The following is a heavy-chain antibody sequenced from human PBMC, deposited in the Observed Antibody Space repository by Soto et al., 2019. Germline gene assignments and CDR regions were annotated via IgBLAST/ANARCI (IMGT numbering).Heavy chain of an antibody. CDR2: INPSGGST. CDR1: GYTFTTYY. J-gene: IGHJ4*02. V-gene: IGHV1-46*01. D-gene: IGHD6-19*01. CDR3: ARDIAVAGTDPSGLYY. Sequence: QVQLVQSGAEVKKPGASVKVSCKVSGYTFTTYYMHWVRQAPGQGLEWMGIINPSGGSTSYAHRFQGKVSMTWDTSTSTVNMELSSLLSEDTAVYYCARDIAVAGTDPSGLYYWGEGTLVTVSS.